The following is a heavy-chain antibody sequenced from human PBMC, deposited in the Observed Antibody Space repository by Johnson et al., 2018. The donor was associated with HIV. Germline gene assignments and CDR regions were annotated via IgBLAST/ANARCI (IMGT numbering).Heavy chain of an antibody. Sequence: VQLVESGGGVVRPGGSLRLSCAASGLTFDDYGMSWVRQAPGKGLEWGSGINWNGGSTGYADSVKGRFTISIDKAKNSLYLQMNSLRAEDTALYYCARDFSDYGDYGRCAFDIWGQGTMVTVSS. CDR2: INWNGGST. CDR3: ARDFSDYGDYGRCAFDI. D-gene: IGHD4-17*01. V-gene: IGHV3-20*04. CDR1: GLTFDDYG. J-gene: IGHJ3*02.